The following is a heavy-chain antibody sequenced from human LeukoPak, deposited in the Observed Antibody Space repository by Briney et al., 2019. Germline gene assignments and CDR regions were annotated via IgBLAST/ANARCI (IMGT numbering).Heavy chain of an antibody. V-gene: IGHV3-30*18. CDR3: AKGTYYYDSGGEDAFDI. Sequence: GVSLRLSCAASGFTFSSYGMHWVRQAPGKGLEWVAVISYDGSNKYYADSVKGRFTISRDNSKNTLYLQMNSLRAEDTAVYYCAKGTYYYDSGGEDAFDIWGQGTMVTVSS. CDR1: GFTFSSYG. J-gene: IGHJ3*02. CDR2: ISYDGSNK. D-gene: IGHD3-22*01.